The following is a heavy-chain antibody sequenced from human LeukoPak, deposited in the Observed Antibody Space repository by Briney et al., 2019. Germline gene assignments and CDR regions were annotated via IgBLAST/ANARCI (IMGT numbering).Heavy chain of an antibody. J-gene: IGHJ4*02. V-gene: IGHV3-21*01. CDR2: ISSSSSYI. CDR3: ARGEVGATTLFDY. Sequence: GGSLRLSCAASGFTFSSYSMNWVRQAPGKGLEWVSSISSSSSYIYYADSVKGRFTISRDNAKNSLYLQMNSLRAEDTAVYYCARGEVGATTLFDYWGQGTLVTVSS. CDR1: GFTFSSYS. D-gene: IGHD1-26*01.